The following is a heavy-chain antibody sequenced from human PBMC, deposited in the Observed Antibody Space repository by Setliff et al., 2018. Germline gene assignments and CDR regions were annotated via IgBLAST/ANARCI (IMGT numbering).Heavy chain of an antibody. CDR1: GGSFSGYY. D-gene: IGHD6-19*01. V-gene: IGHV4-34*01. J-gene: IGHJ6*03. CDR3: ARAIYSSGWYLRYYYYMDV. CDR2: INHSGST. Sequence: SEPLSLTCAVYGGSFSGYYWSWIRQPPGKGLEWIGEINHSGSTNYNPSLKSRVTISVDTSKNQFSLKLSSVTAADTAVYYCARAIYSSGWYLRYYYYMDVWGKGTTVTVSS.